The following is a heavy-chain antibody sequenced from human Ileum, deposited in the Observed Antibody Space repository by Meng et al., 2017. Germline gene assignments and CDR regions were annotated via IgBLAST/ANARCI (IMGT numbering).Heavy chain of an antibody. D-gene: IGHD1-7*01. CDR1: DYSISSGYY. CDR2: IHHSGIT. CDR3: AASFNGNYEGLYFEF. J-gene: IGHJ4*02. V-gene: IGHV4-38-2*02. Sequence: SETLSLTCTFSDYSISSGYYWGWIRQSPGRGLEWIASIHHSGITHYNPSLQRRVTISVDTSKNQISLNLSSVTSADTAVYYCAASFNGNYEGLYFEFWGQGTLVTVSS.